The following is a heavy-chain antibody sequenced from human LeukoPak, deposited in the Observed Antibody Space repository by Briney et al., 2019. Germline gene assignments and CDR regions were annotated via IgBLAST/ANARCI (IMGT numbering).Heavy chain of an antibody. V-gene: IGHV3-23*01. Sequence: GGSLRFSCAASGFTFSSYAMSWVRQAPGKGLEWVSAISGSAAITYYADSVKGRFTISRDNSKNTLYLQMNSLRAEDTALYYCAKDDHGYRNFDYWGQGTLVTVSS. D-gene: IGHD5-18*01. CDR1: GFTFSSYA. CDR2: ISGSAAIT. J-gene: IGHJ4*02. CDR3: AKDDHGYRNFDY.